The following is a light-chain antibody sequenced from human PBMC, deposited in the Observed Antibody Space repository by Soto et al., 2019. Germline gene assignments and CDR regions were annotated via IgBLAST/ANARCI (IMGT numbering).Light chain of an antibody. Sequence: QSALTQPRSVSLSHGHSVTISCTGTSTDVGASNNVSWYQQLPGRAPKLMIYDVSERPSGVPDRFSGSKSGNTASLTISGLQADDEADYYCCSYAVTFYVFGTGTKVTVL. CDR1: STDVGASNN. J-gene: IGLJ1*01. CDR3: CSYAVTFYV. CDR2: DVS. V-gene: IGLV2-11*01.